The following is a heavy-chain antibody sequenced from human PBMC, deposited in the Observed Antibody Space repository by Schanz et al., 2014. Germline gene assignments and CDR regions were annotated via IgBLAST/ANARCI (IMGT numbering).Heavy chain of an antibody. Sequence: QVQLVQSAPEVKKPGASVKVSCKASGYSFTTYGLNWVRQAPGQGPEWMGWISAFDDKTNYAQKFQGRVTMTADKSTSTVYMEVSGLRSEDTAVYYCAKVDRTRYYAMDVWGQGTTVTVSS. CDR3: AKVDRTRYYAMDV. D-gene: IGHD3-9*01. CDR1: GYSFTTYG. J-gene: IGHJ6*02. CDR2: ISAFDDKT. V-gene: IGHV1-18*01.